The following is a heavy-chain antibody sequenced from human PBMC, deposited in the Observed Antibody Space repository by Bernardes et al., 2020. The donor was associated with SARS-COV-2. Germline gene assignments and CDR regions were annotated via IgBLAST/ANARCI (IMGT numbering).Heavy chain of an antibody. CDR3: ASRGCTGGSCYFDY. CDR1: GGSISSNSYY. J-gene: IGHJ4*02. Sequence: SETLSLTCTVSGGSISSNSYYWGWIRQPPGKGLECIGTIYFTGSTYYNPSLKSRVTLSVDTSKNQFSLKLTSVTAADTAVYYCASRGCTGGSCYFDYWGQGT. D-gene: IGHD2-15*01. CDR2: IYFTGST. V-gene: IGHV4-39*01.